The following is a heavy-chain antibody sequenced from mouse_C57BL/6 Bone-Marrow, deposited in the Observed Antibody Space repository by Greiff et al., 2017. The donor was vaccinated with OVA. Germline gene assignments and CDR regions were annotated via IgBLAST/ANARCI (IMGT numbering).Heavy chain of an antibody. CDR2: IYPEGGKT. V-gene: IGHV14-2*01. CDR1: GFNINDYY. D-gene: IGHD1-1*01. Sequence: EVQLQQPGAELVKPGASVKLSCTASGFNINDYYMPWVKQRTEQGLEWIGRIYPEGGKTKYAPKFQGKAPITADPSSNTAYLQLSSLTAEDTAVDDCARAGGSVYWDVDVWGTGTTVTVSS. J-gene: IGHJ1*03. CDR3: ARAGGSVYWDVDV.